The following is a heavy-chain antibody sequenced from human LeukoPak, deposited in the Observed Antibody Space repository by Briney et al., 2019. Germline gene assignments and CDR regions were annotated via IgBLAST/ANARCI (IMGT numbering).Heavy chain of an antibody. V-gene: IGHV1-2*02. CDR2: INPNNGGT. J-gene: IGHJ4*02. CDR1: GYTFTGYY. D-gene: IGHD4-17*01. CDR3: ASRSSTVAKFPFHY. Sequence: EASVKVSCKASGYTFTGYYIHWVRQAPGQGLEWMGWINPNNGGTNYARGFQGRVTMTRDTSISTAYMELTGLTSDDTAVYYCASRSSTVAKFPFHYWSQGTLVTVSS.